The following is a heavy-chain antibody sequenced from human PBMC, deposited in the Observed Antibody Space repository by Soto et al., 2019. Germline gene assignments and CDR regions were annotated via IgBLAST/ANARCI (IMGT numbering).Heavy chain of an antibody. D-gene: IGHD3-3*01. V-gene: IGHV3-7*01. CDR1: GFTFSDYL. CDR2: ISDDGSYT. CDR3: ARDVEKRRYYDFRSAYLH. J-gene: IGHJ4*02. Sequence: VVSLRRSCAASGFTFSDYLMTWFRQAPGKGLEWVANISDDGSYTFYVDSVKGLFSVSRYNAKKSLYLQMNSLTVEDTAVYYCARDVEKRRYYDFRSAYLHWGQRTLVTVSS.